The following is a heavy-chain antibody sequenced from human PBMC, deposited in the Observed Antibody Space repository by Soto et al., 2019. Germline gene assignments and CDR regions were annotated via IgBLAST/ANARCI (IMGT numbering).Heavy chain of an antibody. CDR2: IYHSGST. CDR3: ARGGSGPLNWFDP. CDR1: GGSISSGGYS. Sequence: SETLSLTCAVSGGSISSGGYSWSWIRHPPGKGLEWIGYIYHSGSTYYNPSLKSRVTISVDRSKNQFSLKLSSVTAADTAVYYCARGGSGPLNWFDPWGQGTLVTVSS. J-gene: IGHJ5*02. V-gene: IGHV4-30-2*01.